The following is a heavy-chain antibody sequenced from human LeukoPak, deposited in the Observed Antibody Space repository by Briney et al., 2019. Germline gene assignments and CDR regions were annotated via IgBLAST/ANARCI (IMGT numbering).Heavy chain of an antibody. CDR3: AREILAPGKTHDY. V-gene: IGHV3-23*01. Sequence: QSGGSLRLSCAASGFTFSNYAMSWVRQAPGKGLEWVSVISGSGGRTYYADSVKGRFTISRDNAKNTLFLQMNSLSAEDTAVYYCAREILAPGKTHDYWGQGTLITVSS. J-gene: IGHJ4*02. CDR1: GFTFSNYA. CDR2: ISGSGGRT.